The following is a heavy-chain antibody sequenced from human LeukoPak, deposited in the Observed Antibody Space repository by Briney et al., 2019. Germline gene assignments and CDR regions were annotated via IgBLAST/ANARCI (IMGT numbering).Heavy chain of an antibody. CDR2: INSDGSST. D-gene: IGHD3-10*01. Sequence: GGSLRLSCAASGFTFSSYWMHWVRQAPGKGLVWVSRINSDGSSTSYADSVKGRFTISRDNAKNTLYLQMNSLRAEDTAVYYCASHSGSYYNGDYWGQGTLVTVSS. V-gene: IGHV3-74*01. CDR3: ASHSGSYYNGDY. J-gene: IGHJ4*02. CDR1: GFTFSSYW.